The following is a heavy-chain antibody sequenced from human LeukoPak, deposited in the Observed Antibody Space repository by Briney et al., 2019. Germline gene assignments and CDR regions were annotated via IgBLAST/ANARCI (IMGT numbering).Heavy chain of an antibody. CDR1: GFTFSDSA. D-gene: IGHD3-3*01. CDR3: ASPSDGDFWSGYLTY. V-gene: IGHV3-73*01. J-gene: IGHJ4*02. CDR2: IRSKTHNYAT. Sequence: GGPLKLSCAASGFTFSDSAIHWVRQASGKGLEWVGRIRSKTHNYATEYGASMKGTFTISRDDSKNTASLQMNSLKVEDTATYYCASPSDGDFWSGYLTYWGQGTVVTVSS.